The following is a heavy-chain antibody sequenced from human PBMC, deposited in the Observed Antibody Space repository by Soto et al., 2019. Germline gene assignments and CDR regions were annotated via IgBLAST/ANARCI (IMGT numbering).Heavy chain of an antibody. CDR2: ISGSGGAT. V-gene: IGHV3-23*01. CDR1: GFTFSSYA. D-gene: IGHD3-22*01. Sequence: VQLLESGGGLVQPGGSLRLSCAASGFTFSSYAMSWVRQAPGKGLEWVSSISGSGGATYYADSVKGRFTISRDNSKNTLYLQMNSLRAEDTAVYYCAKNQVYDRTPMGYGMDVWGQGTTVTVSS. J-gene: IGHJ6*02. CDR3: AKNQVYDRTPMGYGMDV.